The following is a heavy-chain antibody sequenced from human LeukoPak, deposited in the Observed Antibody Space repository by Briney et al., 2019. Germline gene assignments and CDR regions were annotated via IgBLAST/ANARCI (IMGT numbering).Heavy chain of an antibody. D-gene: IGHD1-26*01. CDR2: VHLNGAT. J-gene: IGHJ4*02. Sequence: PSGTLSLTCAVSGGSITTTNWWSWVRQPPGKGLEWIGEVHLNGATNYNPSLESRFSMSIDKSNNHLSLEVTSVTAADTAMYYCTRESGAFSPFGFWGQGTPVTVSS. V-gene: IGHV4-4*02. CDR1: GGSITTTNW. CDR3: TRESGAFSPFGF.